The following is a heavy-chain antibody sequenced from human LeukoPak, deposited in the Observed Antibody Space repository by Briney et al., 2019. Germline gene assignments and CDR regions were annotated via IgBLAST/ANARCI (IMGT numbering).Heavy chain of an antibody. D-gene: IGHD4-17*01. V-gene: IGHV4-59*01. J-gene: IGHJ4*02. CDR2: IYYSGST. CDR3: ARVVGDYVSRFVDY. Sequence: PSETLSLTCTVSGGSISSYYWSWIRQPPGKGLEWIGYIYYSGSTNYNPSLKSRVTISVDTSKNQFSLKLSSVTAADTAVYYCARVVGDYVSRFVDYWGQGTLVTVPS. CDR1: GGSISSYY.